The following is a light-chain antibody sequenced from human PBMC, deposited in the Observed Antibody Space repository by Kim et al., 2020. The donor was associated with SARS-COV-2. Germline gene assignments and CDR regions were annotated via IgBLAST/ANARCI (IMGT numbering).Light chain of an antibody. CDR2: DAF. Sequence: LSPWERATLSCRASQSVGSSFAWYQQKPGQPPRLLIYDAFSRATGIPARFSGSVSGTDFTLTISSLEPEDFAVYYCQQRGNWPLTFGQGTKVDIK. J-gene: IGKJ1*01. CDR1: QSVGSS. V-gene: IGKV3-11*01. CDR3: QQRGNWPLT.